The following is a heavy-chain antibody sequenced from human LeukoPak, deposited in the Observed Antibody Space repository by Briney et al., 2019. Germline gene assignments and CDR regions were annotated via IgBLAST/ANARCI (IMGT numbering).Heavy chain of an antibody. Sequence: PSETLSLTCTVSGYSISSGYYWGWIQQPPGKGLEWIGSIYHSGSTYYNPSLKSRVTISVDTSKNQFSLKLSSVTAADTAVYYCARSSNTRWFGELFHYWGQGTLVTVSS. CDR2: IYHSGST. J-gene: IGHJ4*02. D-gene: IGHD3-10*01. V-gene: IGHV4-38-2*02. CDR3: ARSSNTRWFGELFHY. CDR1: GYSISSGYY.